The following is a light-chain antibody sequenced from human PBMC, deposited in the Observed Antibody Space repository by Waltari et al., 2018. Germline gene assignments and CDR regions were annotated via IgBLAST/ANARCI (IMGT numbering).Light chain of an antibody. CDR1: SSDVGSYDY. CDR2: DVS. J-gene: IGLJ2*01. V-gene: IGLV2-14*01. CDR3: SSHTSNNVVV. Sequence: QSALTQPASVSGSPGQSITISCTGPSSDVGSYDYVSWYQQHPGKAPKVMIYDVSNRPSGVSNRFSGSKSGNTASLTISGLQAEDEADYYCSSHTSNNVVVFGGGTKLTVL.